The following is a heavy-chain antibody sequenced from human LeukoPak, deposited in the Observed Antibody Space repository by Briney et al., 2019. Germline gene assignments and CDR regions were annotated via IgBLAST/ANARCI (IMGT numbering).Heavy chain of an antibody. CDR2: IYPGDSGT. Sequence: GESLKISFQGSGYRFPTYWIGWVRPMPGKGLEWMGVIYPGDSGTRYSPSFQGQVTISADKSISTAYLQWSSLKASDTAMYYCARHHRPGIATTGDYWGQGTLVTVSS. J-gene: IGHJ4*02. CDR1: GYRFPTYW. D-gene: IGHD6-13*01. CDR3: ARHHRPGIATTGDY. V-gene: IGHV5-51*01.